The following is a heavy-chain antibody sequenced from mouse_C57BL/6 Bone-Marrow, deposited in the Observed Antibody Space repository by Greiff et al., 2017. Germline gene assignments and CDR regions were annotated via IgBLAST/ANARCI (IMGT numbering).Heavy chain of an antibody. V-gene: IGHV3-1*01. Sequence: EVQLQESGPGMVKPSQSLSLTCTVTGYSITSGYDWHWIRHFPGNKLEWIGYISYSGSTNYNPSLKSRISITHDTSKNHFFLKLNSVTTEDTATYYCARGDYGYDVGAWFAYWGQGTLVTVSA. CDR1: GYSITSGYD. D-gene: IGHD2-2*01. CDR2: ISYSGST. J-gene: IGHJ3*01. CDR3: ARGDYGYDVGAWFAY.